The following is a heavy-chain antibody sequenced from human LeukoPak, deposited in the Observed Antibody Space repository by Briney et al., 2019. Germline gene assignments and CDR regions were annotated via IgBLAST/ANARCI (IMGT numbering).Heavy chain of an antibody. Sequence: SETLSLTCTVSGGSISDYYWNWIRQPPGKGLEWIGYIYYSGSTTHNPSLKSRVTMSVDTAKNQFSLKLRSVTAADTAVYFCARGDFCSKSNCYLRPMDVWGKGTTVTVSS. V-gene: IGHV4-59*01. J-gene: IGHJ6*03. CDR2: IYYSGST. CDR3: ARGDFCSKSNCYLRPMDV. D-gene: IGHD3-3*01. CDR1: GGSISDYY.